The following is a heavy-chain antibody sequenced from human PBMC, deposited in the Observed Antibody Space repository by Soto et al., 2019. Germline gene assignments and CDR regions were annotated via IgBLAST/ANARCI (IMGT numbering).Heavy chain of an antibody. CDR2: ISSSSSTI. D-gene: IGHD4-17*01. CDR3: ASHRRGDYGVTGY. CDR1: GFTFSSYS. V-gene: IGHV3-48*01. J-gene: IGHJ4*02. Sequence: EVQLVESGGGLVQPGGSLRLSCAASGFTFSSYSMNWVRQAPGKGLEWVSYISSSSSTIYYADSVKGRFTISRDNAKNSLYLQMNSPRAEDTAVYYCASHRRGDYGVTGYWGQGTLVTVSS.